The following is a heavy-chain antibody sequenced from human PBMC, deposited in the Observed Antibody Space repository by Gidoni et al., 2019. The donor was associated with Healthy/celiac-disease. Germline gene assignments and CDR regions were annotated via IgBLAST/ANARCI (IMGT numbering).Heavy chain of an antibody. V-gene: IGHV3-21*01. CDR3: ARTGYCTNGVCFDY. Sequence: EVQLVESGGGLVKPGGSLRLSCAASGFTFGSYSMNWVRQAPGKGLEWVSSISSSSSYIYYADSVKGRFTISRDNAKNSLYLQMNSLRAEDTAVYYCARTGYCTNGVCFDYWGQGTLVTVSS. D-gene: IGHD2-8*01. CDR2: ISSSSSYI. J-gene: IGHJ4*02. CDR1: GFTFGSYS.